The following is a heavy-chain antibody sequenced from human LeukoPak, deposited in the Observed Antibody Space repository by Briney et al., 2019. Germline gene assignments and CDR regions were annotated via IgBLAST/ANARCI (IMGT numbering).Heavy chain of an antibody. V-gene: IGHV4-59*01. Sequence: PSETLSLTCTVSGGSISSYYWSWIRQPPGKGLEWIGYIYYSGSTNYNPSLKSRVTISVDRSNNRFSLQLSSVTAADTAVYYCARENKGTVHDSTAAFHYWGQGTLVTVSS. J-gene: IGHJ4*02. CDR2: IYYSGST. CDR3: ARENKGTVHDSTAAFHY. CDR1: GGSISSYY. D-gene: IGHD1-7*01.